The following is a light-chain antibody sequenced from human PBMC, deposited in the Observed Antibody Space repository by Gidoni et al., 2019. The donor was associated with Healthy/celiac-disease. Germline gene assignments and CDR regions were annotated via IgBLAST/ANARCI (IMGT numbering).Light chain of an antibody. J-gene: IGKJ1*01. CDR1: QSISIL. CDR3: KQYKRYPRT. V-gene: IGKV1-5*03. CDR2: KAS. Sequence: DIQMTQSPSTLSSSVGDRVTITCRASQSISILLAWYQQKPGKAPKLLSYKASSLESGVPSRFSGSGSGTDFTLTISRLQPDDFATYYCKQYKRYPRTFGQGTKVEIK.